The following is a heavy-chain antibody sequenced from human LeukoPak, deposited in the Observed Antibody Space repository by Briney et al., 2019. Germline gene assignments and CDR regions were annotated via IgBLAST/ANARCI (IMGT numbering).Heavy chain of an antibody. CDR3: ARERSSVVTDPRGFDY. V-gene: IGHV3-30-3*01. CDR2: ISYDGSNK. J-gene: IGHJ4*02. Sequence: GRSLRLSCAASGFTFSSYAMHWVRQAPGKGLEWAAVISYDGSNKYYADSVKGRFTISRDNSKNTLYLQMNSLRAEDTAVYYCARERSSVVTDPRGFDYWGQGTLVTVSS. CDR1: GFTFSSYA. D-gene: IGHD2-21*02.